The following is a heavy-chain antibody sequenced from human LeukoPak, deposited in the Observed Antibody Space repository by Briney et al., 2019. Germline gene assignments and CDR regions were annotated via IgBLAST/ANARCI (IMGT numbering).Heavy chain of an antibody. J-gene: IGHJ4*02. V-gene: IGHV3-15*01. CDR1: GFTFSDAW. CDR2: IKSKTDGGTT. D-gene: IGHD3-9*01. CDR3: TSQTRKYDILTGYYTVYYFDY. Sequence: PGGSLRLSCAASGFTFSDAWMNWVRQAPGKGLEWVGRIKSKTDGGTTDYAAPVKGRFTISRDDSKNTLYLQMNSLKTEDTAVYYCTSQTRKYDILTGYYTVYYFDYWGQETLVTVSS.